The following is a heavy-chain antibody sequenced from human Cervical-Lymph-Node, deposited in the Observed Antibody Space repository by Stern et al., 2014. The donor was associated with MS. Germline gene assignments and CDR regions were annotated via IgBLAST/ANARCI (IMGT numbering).Heavy chain of an antibody. CDR2: IRSKTNAYTT. D-gene: IGHD3-10*01. V-gene: IGHV3-73*01. J-gene: IGHJ4*02. CDR3: VSDGSGWRN. Sequence: VQLEESGGGLVQPGGSLKLSCAASGILFSGASMHWVRQPSGKGLEWIGRIRSKTNAYTTTYTASVKGRFTISRDDSKMTTYLQMNSLKSEDTAVYYCVSDGSGWRNWGQGTLVTVSS. CDR1: GILFSGAS.